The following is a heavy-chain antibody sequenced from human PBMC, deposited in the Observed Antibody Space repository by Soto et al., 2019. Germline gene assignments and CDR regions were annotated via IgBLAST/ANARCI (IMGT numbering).Heavy chain of an antibody. V-gene: IGHV3-66*01. CDR3: ARMDLHYGYSSGWYKVGAFDI. D-gene: IGHD6-19*01. J-gene: IGHJ3*02. CDR2: IYSGGST. Sequence: PGGSLRLSCAASGFTVSSNYMSWVRQAPGKGLEWVSVIYSGGSTYYADSVKGRFTISRDNSKNTLYLQMNSLRAEDTAVYYCARMDLHYGYSSGWYKVGAFDIWGQGTMVTVSS. CDR1: GFTVSSNY.